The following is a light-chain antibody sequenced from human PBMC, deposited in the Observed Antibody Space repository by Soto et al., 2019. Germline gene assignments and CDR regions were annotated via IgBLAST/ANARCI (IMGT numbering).Light chain of an antibody. CDR1: SSDVGGYDY. Sequence: QSVLTQPPSASGSPGQSVTISCTGTSSDVGGYDYFSWYQQDPGKAPKLMIYEVTKRPSGVPDRFSGSKSGNTASLTVSGLQDEDAAYYYCSSYAGSNNFVFGTGTKLTVL. J-gene: IGLJ1*01. CDR2: EVT. CDR3: SSYAGSNNFV. V-gene: IGLV2-8*01.